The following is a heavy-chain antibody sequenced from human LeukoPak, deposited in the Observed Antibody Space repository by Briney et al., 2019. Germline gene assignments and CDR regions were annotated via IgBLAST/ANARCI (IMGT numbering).Heavy chain of an antibody. CDR2: IIPILGIA. CDR3: ARDTAVAGTPYDAFDI. D-gene: IGHD6-19*01. J-gene: IGHJ3*02. CDR1: GGTLSSYA. V-gene: IGHV1-69*04. Sequence: SVKVSCKASGGTLSSYAISWVRQAPGQGLEWMGRIIPILGIANYAQKFQGRVTITADKSTSTAYMELSSLRSEDTAVYYCARDTAVAGTPYDAFDIWGQGTMVTVSS.